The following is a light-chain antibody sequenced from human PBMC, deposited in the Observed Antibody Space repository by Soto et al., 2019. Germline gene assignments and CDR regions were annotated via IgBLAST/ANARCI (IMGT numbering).Light chain of an antibody. CDR1: QNVATN. Sequence: EAVLTQSPATLSVSPGEGATLSCRASQNVATNLAWYQQKPGQAPRLLIYGASTRATGIPARFSGSGSGTEFTLTISSLQSEDFAVYYCQQYNNWPPLTFGGGTKV. J-gene: IGKJ4*01. V-gene: IGKV3-15*01. CDR2: GAS. CDR3: QQYNNWPPLT.